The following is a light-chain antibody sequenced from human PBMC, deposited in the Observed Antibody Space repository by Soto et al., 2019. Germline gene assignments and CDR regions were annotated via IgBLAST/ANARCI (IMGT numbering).Light chain of an antibody. J-gene: IGKJ5*01. CDR1: QSINTY. CDR2: DAS. V-gene: IGKV3D-11*02. Sequence: ENVLTQSPATLSLSPGEGSTLSCRASQSINTYLAWYQQKPGQAPRLLIYDASKRATGIPARFSGSGSGTNFTLTISSLEPEDCAVYYCQQRRSWQVTFGQGTRLEIK. CDR3: QQRRSWQVT.